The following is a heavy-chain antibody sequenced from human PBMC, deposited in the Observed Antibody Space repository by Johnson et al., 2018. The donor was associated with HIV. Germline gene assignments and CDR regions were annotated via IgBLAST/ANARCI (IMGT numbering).Heavy chain of an antibody. D-gene: IGHD5-12*01. CDR1: GFTVSNNY. V-gene: IGHV3-66*01. CDR2: IYSGGST. CDR3: RATIPRDAFDI. J-gene: IGHJ3*02. Sequence: VQLVESGGGLVQPGGSLRLSCAASGFTVSNNYMSWVRQAPGKGLEWVSVIYSGGSTYYADSVKGRFTISRDNSKNTLYLQMNSLRAEDTAVYYTRATIPRDAFDIWGQGTMVTVSS.